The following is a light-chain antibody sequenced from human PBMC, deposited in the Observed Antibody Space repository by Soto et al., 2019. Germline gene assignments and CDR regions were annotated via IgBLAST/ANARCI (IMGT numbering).Light chain of an antibody. V-gene: IGKV1-33*01. CDR1: QDISNY. J-gene: IGKJ3*01. CDR2: DAS. CDR3: QQYDNLPFT. Sequence: DIQMTQSPSSLSASVGDRVTITCQARQDISNYLNWYQQKPGKAPKLLIYDASNLETGVPSRFNGSGSGTDFNFTISSLQPEDIATYYCQQYDNLPFTFGHGTKVDIK.